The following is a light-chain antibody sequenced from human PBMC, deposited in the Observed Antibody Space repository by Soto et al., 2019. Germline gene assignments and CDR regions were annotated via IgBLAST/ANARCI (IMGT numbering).Light chain of an antibody. J-gene: IGKJ4*01. CDR1: QSVSTY. CDR3: QQRSSWPLT. CDR2: DAS. V-gene: IGKV3-11*01. Sequence: EIVLTQYPATLSFSPGERSTLSCRASQSVSTYLAWYQQKPGQSPRLLISDASNRATGIPARFSGSASGTDFTLTISSLEPEDSAVYYCQQRSSWPLTFGGRTKADIK.